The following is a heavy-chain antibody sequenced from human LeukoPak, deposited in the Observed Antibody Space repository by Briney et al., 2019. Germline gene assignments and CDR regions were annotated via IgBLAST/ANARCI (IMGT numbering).Heavy chain of an antibody. CDR2: IYYSGST. CDR1: GGSISSYY. D-gene: IGHD5-18*01. Sequence: SETLSLTCTVSGGSISSYYWSWIRQPPGKGLEWIGYIYYSGSTNYNPSLKSRVTISVDTSKNQFSLKLSSVTAADTAVYYCAREIQLWSRPHAFDIWGQGTMVTVSS. J-gene: IGHJ3*02. V-gene: IGHV4-59*01. CDR3: AREIQLWSRPHAFDI.